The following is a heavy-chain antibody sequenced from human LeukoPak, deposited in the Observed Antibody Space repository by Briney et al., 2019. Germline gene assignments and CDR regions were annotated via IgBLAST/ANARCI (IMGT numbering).Heavy chain of an antibody. CDR3: ARVLAYCGGDCYIFDY. CDR1: GYTFTSYG. J-gene: IGHJ4*02. D-gene: IGHD2-21*02. CDR2: ISAYNGNT. V-gene: IGHV1-18*01. Sequence: GASVKVSCKASGYTFTSYGISWVRQAPGQGLEWMGWISAYNGNTNYAQKLQGRVTMTTDTSTSTAYMELRSLRSDDTAVYYCARVLAYCGGDCYIFDYWGQGTLVTVSS.